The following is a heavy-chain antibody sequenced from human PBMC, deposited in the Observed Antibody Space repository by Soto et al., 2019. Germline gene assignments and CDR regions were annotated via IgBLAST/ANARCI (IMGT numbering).Heavy chain of an antibody. D-gene: IGHD3-3*01. CDR1: GYTFTGYY. CDR3: ADYDFWSGADYYYGMDV. CDR2: IVVGSGNT. V-gene: IGHV1-58*02. J-gene: IGHJ6*02. Sequence: GASVKVSCKASGYTFTGYYMHWVRQAPGQGLEWIGWIVVGSGNTNYAQKFQERVTITRDMSTSTAYMELSSLRSEDTAVYYCADYDFWSGADYYYGMDVWGQGTTVTVSS.